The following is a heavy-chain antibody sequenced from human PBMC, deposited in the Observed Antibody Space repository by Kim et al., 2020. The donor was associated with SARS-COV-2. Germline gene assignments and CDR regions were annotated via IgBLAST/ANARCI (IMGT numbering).Heavy chain of an antibody. J-gene: IGHJ4*02. D-gene: IGHD2-21*01. CDR3: ARGSIAGRRSFDY. Sequence: NYNPSLKSRVTISVDTSKNQFSQKLSSVTAADTAVYYCARGSIAGRRSFDYWGQGTLVTVSS. V-gene: IGHV4-34*01.